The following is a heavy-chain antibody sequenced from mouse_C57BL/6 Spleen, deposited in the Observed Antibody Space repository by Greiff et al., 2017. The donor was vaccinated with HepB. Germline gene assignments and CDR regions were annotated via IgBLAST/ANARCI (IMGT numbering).Heavy chain of an antibody. CDR1: GYTFTSYW. Sequence: VQLQQPGAELVKPGASVKLSCKASGYTFTSYWMHWVKQRPGQGLEWIGMIHPNSGSTNYNEKFKSKATLTVDKSSSTAYMQLSSLTSEDSAVYYCARGAYGSSLYHAMDYWGQGTSVTVSS. CDR2: IHPNSGST. CDR3: ARGAYGSSLYHAMDY. V-gene: IGHV1-64*01. J-gene: IGHJ4*01. D-gene: IGHD1-1*01.